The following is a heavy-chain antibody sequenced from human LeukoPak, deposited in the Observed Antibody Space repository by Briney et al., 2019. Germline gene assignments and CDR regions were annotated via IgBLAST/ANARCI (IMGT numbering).Heavy chain of an antibody. CDR1: GYSIRSGDY. D-gene: IGHD1-7*01. CDR2: IYHSGST. CDR3: ARRYDWNYVYFDY. V-gene: IGHV4-38-2*01. J-gene: IGHJ4*02. Sequence: SETLSLTCAVSGYSIRSGDYWGWIRQSPGKGLEWIGSIYHSGSTHYNPSLKSRVTISVDTSKNQFSLMLSSVTAADTAVYYCARRYDWNYVYFDYWGQGTLVTVSS.